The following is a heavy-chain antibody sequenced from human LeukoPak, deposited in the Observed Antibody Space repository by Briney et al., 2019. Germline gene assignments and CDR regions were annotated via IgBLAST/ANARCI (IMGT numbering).Heavy chain of an antibody. CDR2: IIPIFDTA. V-gene: IGHV1-69*06. CDR3: ARVAWQWPVNYNYYYYYMDV. CDR1: GGTFSNYA. Sequence: ASVKVSCKASGGTFSNYAITWVRQAPGQGLEWMGGIIPIFDTANYAQKFQGRVTITADKSTSTAYMELGILRSEDTAVYYCARVAWQWPVNYNYYYYYMDVWGKGTTVTISS. J-gene: IGHJ6*03. D-gene: IGHD6-19*01.